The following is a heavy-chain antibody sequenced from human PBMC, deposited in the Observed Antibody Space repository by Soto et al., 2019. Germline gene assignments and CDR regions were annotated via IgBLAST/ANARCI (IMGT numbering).Heavy chain of an antibody. J-gene: IGHJ4*02. V-gene: IGHV4-31*03. CDR1: GASISNYDYY. CDR2: IYHIGST. D-gene: IGHD6-19*01. CDR3: ARSKKSVSGWLYHFDY. Sequence: PSETLSLTCSVSGASISNYDYYWNWIRQHPGKGLEWVGYIYHIGSTDYNPSLRSRVIISVDTSKNQFSLNLSSVTAADTVVYYCARSKKSVSGWLYHFDYWGQGVLVTVSS.